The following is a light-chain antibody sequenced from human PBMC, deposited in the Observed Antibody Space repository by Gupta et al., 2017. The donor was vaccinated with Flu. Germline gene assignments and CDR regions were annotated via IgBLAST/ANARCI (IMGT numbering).Light chain of an antibody. V-gene: IGLV1-44*01. J-gene: IGLJ3*02. CDR3: AAWDDSLNGPNWV. CDR2: YNK. CDR1: ISNIGGNP. Sequence: QSVLTQPPSATGAPGQSVTISCSGSISNIGGNPVYWYHQLPAAAPKLLVNYNKQRPSGGADRLSGSKSGTSASLAISRLQSEDEADYYCAAWDDSLNGPNWVFGGGTKLTVL.